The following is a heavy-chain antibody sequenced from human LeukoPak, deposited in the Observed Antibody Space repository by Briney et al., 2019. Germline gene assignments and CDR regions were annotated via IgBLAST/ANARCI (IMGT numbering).Heavy chain of an antibody. CDR3: VKRAVAGTYYFDY. CDR2: ISASGASP. CDR1: GFTFNNDA. V-gene: IGHV3-23*01. J-gene: IGHJ4*02. Sequence: PGGSLRLSCAASGFTFNNDAMSWVRQAPGKGLEWVSVISASGASPYYADSVKGRFTISRDNSKNTLYLQMNSLRPEDTAVYYRVKRAVAGTYYFDYCGQDTLVTVSS. D-gene: IGHD6-19*01.